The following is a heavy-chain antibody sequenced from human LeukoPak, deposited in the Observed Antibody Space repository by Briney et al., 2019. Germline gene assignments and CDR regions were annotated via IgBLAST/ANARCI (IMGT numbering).Heavy chain of an antibody. CDR1: GGSISSYY. Sequence: SETLSLTCTVSGGSISSYYWSWIRQPPGKGLEWMGYIYYSGSTNYNTSPNSQVPISLYTSKNQSPLHLSPVSAADPAAYYYSGKDWNYRTAFAIWARGTMVTVSS. CDR3: SGKDWNYRTAFAI. D-gene: IGHD1-7*01. CDR2: IYYSGST. V-gene: IGHV4-59*01. J-gene: IGHJ3*02.